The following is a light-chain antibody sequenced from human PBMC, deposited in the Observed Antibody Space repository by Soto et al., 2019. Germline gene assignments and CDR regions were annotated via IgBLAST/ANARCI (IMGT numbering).Light chain of an antibody. CDR3: QQYDNWPGT. Sequence: ETVMTQSPATLSVSPGERATLSCRASQSVSSNLAWYQQKPGQAPRLLIYGASSRATGSPARFSGSGSGTEFTLTISNLQSEEFAVYYCQQYDNWPGTFGQGTKLEIK. V-gene: IGKV3-15*01. CDR1: QSVSSN. J-gene: IGKJ2*01. CDR2: GAS.